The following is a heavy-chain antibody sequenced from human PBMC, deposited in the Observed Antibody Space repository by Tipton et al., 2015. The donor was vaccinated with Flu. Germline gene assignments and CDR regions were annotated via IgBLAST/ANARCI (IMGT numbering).Heavy chain of an antibody. CDR2: IYHRGTT. J-gene: IGHJ4*02. CDR3: ARDRAHGDYAFEY. CDR1: DGSIIDNNW. V-gene: IGHV4-4*02. Sequence: TLSLTCAVSDGSIIDNNWWTWVRQPPGKGLEWIGEIYHRGTTNYNPSPKSRVIMSVDTSKNQFSLTLNSVTAADTAMYYCARDRAHGDYAFEYWGQGILVTVSS. D-gene: IGHD4-17*01.